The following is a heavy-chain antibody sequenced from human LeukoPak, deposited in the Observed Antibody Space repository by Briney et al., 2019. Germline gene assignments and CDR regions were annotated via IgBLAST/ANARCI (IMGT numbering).Heavy chain of an antibody. CDR3: ARARKGLREP. CDR2: IYYSGST. D-gene: IGHD1-14*01. Sequence: SETLSLTCTVSGGSISSHYWSWIRQPPGKGLEWIGYIYYSGSTNYNPSLKSRVTISVDTSKNQFSLKLSSVTAADTAVYYCARARKGLREPWGQGTLVTVSS. CDR1: GGSISSHY. J-gene: IGHJ5*02. V-gene: IGHV4-59*11.